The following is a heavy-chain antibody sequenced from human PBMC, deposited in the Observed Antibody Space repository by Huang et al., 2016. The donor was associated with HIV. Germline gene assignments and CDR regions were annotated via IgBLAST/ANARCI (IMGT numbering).Heavy chain of an antibody. Sequence: QVQLQQWGAGLLKPSETLSLTCAVYGGSFRGYYWSWIRQSPGKGLEWIGERNHSGSTNDNPSLKSRLTISVDTSKNQFSLKLSSVTAADTSVYYCARERMMSWLDDHDAFDIWGQGTMVTVSS. CDR1: GGSFRGYY. V-gene: IGHV4-34*01. CDR3: ARERMMSWLDDHDAFDI. J-gene: IGHJ3*02. CDR2: RNHSGST. D-gene: IGHD1-1*01.